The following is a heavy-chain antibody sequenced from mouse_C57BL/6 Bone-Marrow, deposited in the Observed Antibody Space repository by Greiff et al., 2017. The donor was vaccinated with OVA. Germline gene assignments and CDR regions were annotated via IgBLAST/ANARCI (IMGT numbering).Heavy chain of an antibody. CDR3: GPYDYDHYFDY. CDR1: GYTFTSYW. V-gene: IGHV1-53*01. D-gene: IGHD2-4*01. J-gene: IGHJ2*01. Sequence: QVQLQQPGTELVKPGASVKLSCKASGYTFTSYWMHWVKRGPGQGLEWIGNINPSNGGTKYNEKFKSKATLTVDKSSSTAYMQLSSLTSEDSAVYYCGPYDYDHYFDYWGQGTTLTVSS. CDR2: INPSNGGT.